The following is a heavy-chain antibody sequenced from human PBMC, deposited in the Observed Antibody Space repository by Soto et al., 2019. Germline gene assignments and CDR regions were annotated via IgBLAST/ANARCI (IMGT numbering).Heavy chain of an antibody. D-gene: IGHD2-2*01. Sequence: GESLKSSCKGSGYSFTSYWIGWVRQMPGKGLGWMGIIYPGDSDTRYSPSFQGQVTISADKSISTAYLQWSSLKASDTAMYYCARLYVVVPAAIEFFDYWGQGTLVTVSS. V-gene: IGHV5-51*01. CDR2: IYPGDSDT. CDR3: ARLYVVVPAAIEFFDY. CDR1: GYSFTSYW. J-gene: IGHJ4*02.